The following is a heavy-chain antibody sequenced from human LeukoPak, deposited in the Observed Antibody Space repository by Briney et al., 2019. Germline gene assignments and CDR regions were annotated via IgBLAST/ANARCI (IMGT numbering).Heavy chain of an antibody. V-gene: IGHV4-59*12. CDR3: ARGARYSGSYYVY. J-gene: IGHJ4*02. CDR2: IYYSGST. CDR1: GGTISSYY. D-gene: IGHD1-26*01. Sequence: SETLSLTCTVSGGTISSYYWSWIRQPPGKGLEWIGYIYYSGSTNYNPSLKSRVTISVDTSKNQFSLKLSSVTAADTAVYYCARGARYSGSYYVYWGQGTLVTVSS.